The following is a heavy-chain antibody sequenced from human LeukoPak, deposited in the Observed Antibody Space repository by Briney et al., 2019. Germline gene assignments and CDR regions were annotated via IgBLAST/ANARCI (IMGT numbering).Heavy chain of an antibody. V-gene: IGHV3-11*04. Sequence: GGSLRLSCAVSGFTFSDYCMSWIRQAPGKGLEWVSSISGAGSTTHYADSVRGRFTISRDNAKNSLYLQMNSLRAEDTAVYYCASRYSPFDFWGQGTLVTVSS. D-gene: IGHD5-18*01. CDR1: GFTFSDYC. J-gene: IGHJ4*02. CDR2: ISGAGSTT. CDR3: ASRYSPFDF.